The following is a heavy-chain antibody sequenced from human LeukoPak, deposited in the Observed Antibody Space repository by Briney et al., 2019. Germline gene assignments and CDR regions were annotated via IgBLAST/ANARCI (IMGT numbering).Heavy chain of an antibody. CDR3: ARDRVNWNDGVDY. D-gene: IGHD1-20*01. Sequence: GSLRLSCAPSGFTFSDYNMNWVRQAPGKGLEWVSYISSGGVTIYYADSVKGRFTISRDNAKNSLYLQMNSLRAEDTAVYYCARDRVNWNDGVDYWGQGTLVTVSS. CDR2: ISSGGVTI. J-gene: IGHJ4*02. V-gene: IGHV3-48*01. CDR1: GFTFSDYN.